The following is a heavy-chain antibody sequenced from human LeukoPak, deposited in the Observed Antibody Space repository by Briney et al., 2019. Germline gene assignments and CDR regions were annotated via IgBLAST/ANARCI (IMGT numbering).Heavy chain of an antibody. CDR2: IYYSGST. Sequence: PSETLSLTCAVYGGSFSGYYWSWIRQPPGKGLEWIGSIYYSGSTYYNPSLKSRVTISVDTSKNQFSLKLSSVTAADTAVYYCARPTAGQQIYYESSPGWFDPWGQGTLVTVSS. CDR1: GGSFSGYY. J-gene: IGHJ5*02. D-gene: IGHD3-22*01. CDR3: ARPTAGQQIYYESSPGWFDP. V-gene: IGHV4-34*01.